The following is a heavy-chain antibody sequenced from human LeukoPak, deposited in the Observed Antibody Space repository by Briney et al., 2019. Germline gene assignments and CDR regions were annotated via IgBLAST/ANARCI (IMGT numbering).Heavy chain of an antibody. CDR3: ARQSTDGGNPIDF. J-gene: IGHJ4*02. CDR1: GDSISSRSYY. V-gene: IGHV4-39*01. D-gene: IGHD4-23*01. CDR2: IFDSGST. Sequence: SPSETLSLTCTVSGDSISSRSYYWGWIRQPPGKGLEWIGGIFDSGSTYYNPSLESRVTISADTSNSQLSLKLSSVTAPDTAVYYCARQSTDGGNPIDFWGQGTLVTVSS.